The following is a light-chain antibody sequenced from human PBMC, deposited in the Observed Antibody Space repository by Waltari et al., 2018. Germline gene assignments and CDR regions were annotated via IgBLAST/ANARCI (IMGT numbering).Light chain of an antibody. V-gene: IGLV4-69*01. J-gene: IGLJ3*02. Sequence: QLVLTQSPSASASLEASVKLTCTLSSGHSSNVIAWLQQQPEKGPRFLMKVNSDGTHSKGDEIPDRFSGSSSGAERYLTIASLQSEDEADYYCQTGGHGTWVFGGGTKLTVL. CDR1: SGHSSNV. CDR3: QTGGHGTWV. CDR2: VNSDGTH.